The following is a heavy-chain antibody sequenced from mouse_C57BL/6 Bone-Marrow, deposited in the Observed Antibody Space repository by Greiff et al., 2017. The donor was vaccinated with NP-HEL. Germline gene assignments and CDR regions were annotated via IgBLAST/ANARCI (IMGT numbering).Heavy chain of an antibody. CDR2: IYPRDGST. V-gene: IGHV1-85*01. CDR3: ARIYYGNLGAMDY. J-gene: IGHJ4*01. CDR1: GYTFTSYD. D-gene: IGHD2-1*01. Sequence: VQLQQSGPELVKPGASVKLSCKASGYTFTSYDINWVKQRPGQGLEWIGWIYPRDGSTKYNEKFKGKATLTVDTSSSTAYMELHSLTSEDSAVYFCARIYYGNLGAMDYWGQGTSVTVSS.